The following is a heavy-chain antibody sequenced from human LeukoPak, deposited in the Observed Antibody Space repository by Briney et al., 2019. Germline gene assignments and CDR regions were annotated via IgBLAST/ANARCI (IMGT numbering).Heavy chain of an antibody. Sequence: GGSLRLSCAASGFTFSSYAMSWVRQAPGKGLEWVSGISGRGGSTYYADSVKGRFTISRDNSKNTLYLQMNSLRAEDTAVYYCATRKDCSSTSCYSDYWGQGTLVTVSS. CDR2: ISGRGGST. J-gene: IGHJ4*02. V-gene: IGHV3-23*01. D-gene: IGHD2-2*01. CDR1: GFTFSSYA. CDR3: ATRKDCSSTSCYSDY.